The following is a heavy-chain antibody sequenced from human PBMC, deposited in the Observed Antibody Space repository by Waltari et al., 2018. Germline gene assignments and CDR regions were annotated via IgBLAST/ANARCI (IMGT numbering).Heavy chain of an antibody. Sequence: QVQLVQSGAEVKKPGSSVKVSCKASGGTFSSYAISWVRQAPGQGLEWMGGIIPIFGTANYAQKFQDRVTITTNDSTSTAYMELSILSSEDTAVYYCARAGRAYYYGMDVWGQGTTVTVSS. D-gene: IGHD3-10*01. V-gene: IGHV1-69*05. CDR2: IIPIFGTA. CDR1: GGTFSSYA. J-gene: IGHJ6*02. CDR3: ARAGRAYYYGMDV.